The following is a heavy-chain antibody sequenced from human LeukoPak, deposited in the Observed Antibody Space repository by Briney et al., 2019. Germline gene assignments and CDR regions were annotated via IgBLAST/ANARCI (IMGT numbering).Heavy chain of an antibody. CDR3: AREPDGGYSYGYYFDY. CDR1: GGSVSSGSCY. V-gene: IGHV4-61*01. D-gene: IGHD5-18*01. Sequence: PSETLSLTCTVSGGSVSSGSCYWSWIRQPPGKGLEWIGYIYYSGSTNYNPSLKSRVTISVDTSKNQFSLKLSSVTAADTAVYYCAREPDGGYSYGYYFDYWGQGTLVTVSS. J-gene: IGHJ4*02. CDR2: IYYSGST.